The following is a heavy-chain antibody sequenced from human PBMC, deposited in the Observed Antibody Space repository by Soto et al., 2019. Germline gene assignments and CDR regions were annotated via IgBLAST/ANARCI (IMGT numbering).Heavy chain of an antibody. D-gene: IGHD1-20*01. Sequence: QIQLVQSGAEVKKPGASVKVSCKASGYSFTSYGISWVRQAPGQGLEWMGWISAYNGNTNYEQKFQGRVAMTTDTSTNTAYRELRTLRSDDAAVYYCARDPPITGSLRGTPLMAVWGQGTTVTVSS. V-gene: IGHV1-18*04. CDR2: ISAYNGNT. CDR3: ARDPPITGSLRGTPLMAV. CDR1: GYSFTSYG. J-gene: IGHJ6*02.